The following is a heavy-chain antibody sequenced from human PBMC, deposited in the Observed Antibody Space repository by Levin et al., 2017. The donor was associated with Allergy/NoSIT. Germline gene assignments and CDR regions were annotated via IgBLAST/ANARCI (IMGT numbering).Heavy chain of an antibody. V-gene: IGHV3-66*01. CDR2: IYSSGSS. Sequence: GGSLRLSCAASGFTVNSNYMTWVRQAPGRGLEWVSVIYSSGSSYYADSVKGRFTISRDNSKNTLSLQMTSLRAEDTAVYYCARGSLLGYCSSASCYLDSCGQGTLVTVSS. J-gene: IGHJ4*02. CDR3: ARGSLLGYCSSASCYLDS. CDR1: GFTVNSNY. D-gene: IGHD2-2*01.